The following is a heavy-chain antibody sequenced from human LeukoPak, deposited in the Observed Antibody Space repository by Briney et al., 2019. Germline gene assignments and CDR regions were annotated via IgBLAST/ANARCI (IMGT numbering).Heavy chain of an antibody. D-gene: IGHD5-18*01. J-gene: IGHJ4*02. CDR3: ARDEGYSYGSCDY. Sequence: GSLLLSCAASGFTFSDYYMSWIRQAPGKGLEGVSYISSSSSYTNYADSVKGRFTISRDNAKNSLYLQMNSLRAEDTAVYYCARDEGYSYGSCDYWGQGTLVTVSS. CDR2: ISSSSSYT. V-gene: IGHV3-11*06. CDR1: GFTFSDYY.